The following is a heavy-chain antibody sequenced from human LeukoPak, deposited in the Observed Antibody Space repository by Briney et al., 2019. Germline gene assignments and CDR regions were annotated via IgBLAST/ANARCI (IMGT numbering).Heavy chain of an antibody. V-gene: IGHV4-34*01. CDR3: ARGRSTMVRGAVFDY. D-gene: IGHD3-10*01. CDR2: INHSGST. Sequence: SETLSLTCAVYGGSFSGYYWSWIRQPPGKGLEWIGEINHSGSTNYNPSLKSRVTISVDTSKNQFSLKLSSVTAADTAVYHCARGRSTMVRGAVFDYWGQGTLVTVSS. CDR1: GGSFSGYY. J-gene: IGHJ4*02.